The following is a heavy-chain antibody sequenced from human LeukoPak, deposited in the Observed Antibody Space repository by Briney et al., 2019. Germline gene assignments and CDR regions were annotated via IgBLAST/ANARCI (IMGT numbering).Heavy chain of an antibody. CDR3: ARVSSVIDAFDI. CDR1: GGSISSGGYY. Sequence: PSETLSLTCTVSGGSISSGGYYWSWIRQHPGKGLEWIAYIYYTGSTYYNPSLKSRLTISVDTSKNHFSLRLSSMTAADTAVYYCARVSSVIDAFDIWGQGTMVTVSS. CDR2: IYYTGST. J-gene: IGHJ3*02. V-gene: IGHV4-31*03. D-gene: IGHD2-21*01.